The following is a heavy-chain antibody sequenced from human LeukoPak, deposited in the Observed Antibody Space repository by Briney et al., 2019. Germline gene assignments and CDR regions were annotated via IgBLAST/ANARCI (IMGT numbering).Heavy chain of an antibody. CDR2: IYYSGST. CDR3: ARDRIAVAGDNWFDP. D-gene: IGHD6-19*01. CDR1: GGSISSYY. V-gene: IGHV4-59*01. Sequence: SETLSLACTVSGGSISSYYWSWIRQPPGKGLEWIGYIYYSGSTNYNPPLKSRVTISVDTSKNQFSLKLSSVTAADTAVYYCARDRIAVAGDNWFDPWGQGTLVTVSS. J-gene: IGHJ5*02.